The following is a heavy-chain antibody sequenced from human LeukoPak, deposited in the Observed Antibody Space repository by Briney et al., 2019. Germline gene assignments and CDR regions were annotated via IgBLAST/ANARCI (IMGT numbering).Heavy chain of an antibody. D-gene: IGHD5-12*01. V-gene: IGHV3-21*01. J-gene: IGHJ5*02. CDR2: ISSSSSYI. CDR3: ARGYSGYDIPPFDP. CDR1: GFTFSSYS. Sequence: KPGGSLRLSCAASGFTFSSYSMNWVRQAPGKGLEWVSSISSSSSYIYYADSVKGRFTISRANAKNSLYLQMNSLRAEDTAVYYCARGYSGYDIPPFDPWGQGTLVTVSS.